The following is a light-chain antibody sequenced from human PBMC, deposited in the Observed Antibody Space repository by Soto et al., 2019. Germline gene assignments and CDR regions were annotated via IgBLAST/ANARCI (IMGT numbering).Light chain of an antibody. CDR2: AVN. Sequence: QSALTQAASVSGSPGQSITISCTGTSSDIGAYHYVSWYQQRPGKAPKLMIYAVNNRPSGISNRFSGSKSGNTASLTISGLQAEDEAVYYCFSYTTSDTVLFGGGTSSPS. J-gene: IGLJ2*01. CDR1: SSDIGAYHY. V-gene: IGLV2-14*01. CDR3: FSYTTSDTVL.